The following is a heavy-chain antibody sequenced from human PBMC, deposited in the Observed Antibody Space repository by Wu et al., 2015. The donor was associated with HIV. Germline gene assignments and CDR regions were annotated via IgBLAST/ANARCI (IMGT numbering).Heavy chain of an antibody. CDR2: ISTLKGHT. CDR1: SAAFSTYG. D-gene: IGHD4-17*01. CDR3: PFTRLTTVTIFXYFDP. J-gene: IGHJ2*01. V-gene: IGHV1-18*01. Sequence: QVHVVQSGAEVKKPGDSVKVSCKASSAAFSTYGIAWVRQAPGQGLEFLGWISTLKGHTYLQQKFRGRVTMTTDTPSKIVYLELRSLRSDDTAVYTAPFTRLTTVTIFXYFDPLGPWQPSHVSP.